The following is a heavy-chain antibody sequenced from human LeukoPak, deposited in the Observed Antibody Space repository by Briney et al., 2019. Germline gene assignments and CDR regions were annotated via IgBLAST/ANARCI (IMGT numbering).Heavy chain of an antibody. V-gene: IGHV1-69*04. CDR1: GCTFSRYA. CDR2: IIPILGIA. CDR3: AYSYGYYFDY. J-gene: IGHJ4*02. D-gene: IGHD5-18*01. Sequence: SVKVSCKASGCTFSRYAISWVRQAPGQGLEWMGRIIPILGIANYAQKFQGRVTITADKSTSTAYMELSSLRSEDTAVYYCAYSYGYYFDYWGQGTLVTVSS.